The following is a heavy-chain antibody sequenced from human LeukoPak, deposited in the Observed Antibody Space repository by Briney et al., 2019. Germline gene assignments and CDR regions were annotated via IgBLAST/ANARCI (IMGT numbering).Heavy chain of an antibody. V-gene: IGHV3-23*01. Sequence: GGSLRLSCAASGFTFSSYWMNWVRQSPGMRLEWLSTLSGSGGSSYYANSVRGRFTISRDNSKNTLFLQMHNLRAEDTAVYYCAKDPHVGSSGYYQYYFDYWGRGTLVTVSS. J-gene: IGHJ4*02. D-gene: IGHD3-22*01. CDR1: GFTFSSYW. CDR3: AKDPHVGSSGYYQYYFDY. CDR2: LSGSGGSS.